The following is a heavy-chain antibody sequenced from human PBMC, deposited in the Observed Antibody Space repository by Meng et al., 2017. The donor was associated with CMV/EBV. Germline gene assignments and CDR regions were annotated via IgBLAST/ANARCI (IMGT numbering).Heavy chain of an antibody. CDR2: IHYSGST. V-gene: IGHV4-59*01. CDR1: GDSISSYY. CDR3: AGGRWQWLPHYVDY. D-gene: IGHD6-19*01. Sequence: GSLRLSCTVSGDSISSYYWSWIRQPPGKGLEWIGYIHYSGSTNYNPSLKSRVTIPVDTSTNQLSLKLSSVTAAATAVYYCAGGRWQWLPHYVDYWGQGTLVTVSS. J-gene: IGHJ4*02.